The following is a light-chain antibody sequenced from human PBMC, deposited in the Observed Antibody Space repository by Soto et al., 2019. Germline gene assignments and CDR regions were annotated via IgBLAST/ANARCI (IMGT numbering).Light chain of an antibody. CDR1: SSDVGGYNY. Sequence: QSALTQPRSVSGSPGQSVTISCPGTSSDVGGYNYVSWYKQHPGKAPKLIIYDVNKRPSGVPDRLSGSKSDNTASLTISGLQAEDEADYYCCSYAGSYTKVFGGGTKLTV. CDR2: DVN. V-gene: IGLV2-11*01. CDR3: CSYAGSYTKV. J-gene: IGLJ3*02.